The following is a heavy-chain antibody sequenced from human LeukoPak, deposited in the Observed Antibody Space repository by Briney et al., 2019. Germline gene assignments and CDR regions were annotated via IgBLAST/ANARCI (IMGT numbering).Heavy chain of an antibody. CDR2: IHYGGST. Sequence: SETLSLTCIVSGDSISNNNYYWAWIRQPPGKGLEWIGSIHYGGSTFYNPSLKSRITISVDTSKNQFSLRLRSVTAADTAVYYCARDLFSSSWYLLQWGQGTLVTVSS. CDR3: ARDLFSSSWYLLQ. D-gene: IGHD6-13*01. CDR1: GDSISNNNYY. J-gene: IGHJ4*02. V-gene: IGHV4-39*07.